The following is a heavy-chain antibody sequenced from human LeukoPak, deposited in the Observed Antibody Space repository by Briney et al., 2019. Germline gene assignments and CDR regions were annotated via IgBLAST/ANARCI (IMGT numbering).Heavy chain of an antibody. CDR3: ARDRARIDYYDSSALLY. CDR1: GFTFSSYS. D-gene: IGHD3-22*01. CDR2: ISSSSSYI. Sequence: GGSLRLSCAASGFTFSSYSMNWVRQAPGKGLEWVSSISSSSSYIYYADSVKGRFTISRDNAKNSLYLQMNSLRAEDTAVYYCARDRARIDYYDSSALLYWGQGTLVTVSS. V-gene: IGHV3-21*01. J-gene: IGHJ4*02.